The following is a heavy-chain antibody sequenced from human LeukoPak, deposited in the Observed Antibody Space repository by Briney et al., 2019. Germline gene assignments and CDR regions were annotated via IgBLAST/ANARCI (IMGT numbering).Heavy chain of an antibody. D-gene: IGHD3-16*01. Sequence: SETLSLTCTVSGGSISSYYWSWIRQPPGKGLEWIGYIYYSGSTNYNPSLKSRITISVDTSKNQFSLKLCSVTAADTAVYYCARDLQSGPPVGWGQGTLVTVSS. J-gene: IGHJ4*02. CDR2: IYYSGST. V-gene: IGHV4-59*01. CDR1: GGSISSYY. CDR3: ARDLQSGPPVG.